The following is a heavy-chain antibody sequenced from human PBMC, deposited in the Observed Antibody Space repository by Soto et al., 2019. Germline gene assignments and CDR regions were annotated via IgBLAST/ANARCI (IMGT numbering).Heavy chain of an antibody. CDR3: AKSSGCYDAFGI. CDR1: GFTFSSYA. J-gene: IGHJ3*02. D-gene: IGHD6-19*01. V-gene: IGHV3-23*01. Sequence: EVQLLESGGGLVQPGGSLRLSCAASGFTFSSYAMSWVRQAPGKGLEWVSAISGSGGSTYYADSLKGRFTISRYNSKSTLYLRMSSLRGGDGAVCYCAKSSGCYDAFGIWGQGTMVTVSS. CDR2: ISGSGGST.